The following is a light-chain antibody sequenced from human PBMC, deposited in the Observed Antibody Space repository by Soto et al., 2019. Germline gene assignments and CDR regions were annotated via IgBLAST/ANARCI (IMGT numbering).Light chain of an antibody. CDR2: GAS. J-gene: IGKJ2*01. Sequence: ENVLTQSPGTLSLSPGERASLSCRASQSVSSGFLAWYQHKPGQAPRLLIYGASSRATGIPDRFSGSGSGTEFTLTISRLEPEDFAVYYCQQYSTSDTFGQGTKVEIK. V-gene: IGKV3-20*01. CDR1: QSVSSGF. CDR3: QQYSTSDT.